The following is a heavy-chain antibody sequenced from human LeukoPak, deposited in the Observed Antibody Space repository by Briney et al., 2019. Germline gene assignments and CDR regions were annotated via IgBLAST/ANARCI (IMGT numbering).Heavy chain of an antibody. CDR2: IYTSGST. CDR3: ARDRTYYYDSSGYADAFDI. CDR1: GGSISSGRYY. V-gene: IGHV4-61*02. Sequence: KPSQTLSLTCTVSGGSISSGRYYWSWIRQPAGKGLEWIGRIYTSGSTHYNPSLKIRVTISVDTSKNQFSLKLSSVTAADTAVYYCARDRTYYYDSSGYADAFDIWGQGTMVTVSS. D-gene: IGHD3-22*01. J-gene: IGHJ3*02.